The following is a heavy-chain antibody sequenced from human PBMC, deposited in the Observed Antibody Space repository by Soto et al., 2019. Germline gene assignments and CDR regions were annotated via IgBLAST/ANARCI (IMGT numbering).Heavy chain of an antibody. CDR2: ISSSSGFM. D-gene: IGHD6-6*01. J-gene: IGHJ4*02. CDR3: ARGDYSTSPVIDY. V-gene: IGHV3-21*01. Sequence: GGSLILSCTASGFTFSSYGMNWVRQAPGKGLEWVSSISSSSGFMYYADSVKGRFTISRDNTKKSLYLQMNSLRAEDTAIYYCARGDYSTSPVIDYWGQGTLVTVSS. CDR1: GFTFSSYG.